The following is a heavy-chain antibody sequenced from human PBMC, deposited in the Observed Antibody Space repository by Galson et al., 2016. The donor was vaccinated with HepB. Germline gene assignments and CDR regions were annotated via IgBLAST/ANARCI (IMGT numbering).Heavy chain of an antibody. CDR1: GFTFSSYS. J-gene: IGHJ5*02. Sequence: SLRLSCAASGFTFSSYSMNWVRQAPGKGLEWVSSISSSSSYIYYADSVKGRFTISRDNAKNSLYLQMNSLRAEDTAVCYCAIRLDYYGSRGSWGQGTLVTVSS. V-gene: IGHV3-21*01. CDR3: AIRLDYYGSRGS. CDR2: ISSSSSYI. D-gene: IGHD3-22*01.